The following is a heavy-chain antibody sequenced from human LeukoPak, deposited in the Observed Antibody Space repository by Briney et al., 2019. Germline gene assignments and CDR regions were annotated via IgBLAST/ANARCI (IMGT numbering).Heavy chain of an antibody. D-gene: IGHD1-26*01. CDR3: ASMGSPYFDY. CDR2: IYYSGST. V-gene: IGHV4-59*01. Sequence: SETLSLTCTVSGGSISSYYWSWIRQPPGKGLEWIGYIYYSGSTNYNPSLKSRVTISVDTSKNQFSLKLSSVTAADTAVYYCASMGSPYFDYWGQGTLVTVSS. CDR1: GGSISSYY. J-gene: IGHJ4*02.